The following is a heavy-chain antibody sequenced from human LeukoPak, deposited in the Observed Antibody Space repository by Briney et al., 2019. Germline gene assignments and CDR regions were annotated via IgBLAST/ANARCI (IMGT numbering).Heavy chain of an antibody. V-gene: IGHV3-48*02. Sequence: GTLSLTCAVSGDSISTNHWWSWVRQAPGKGLEWVSYIDRNSATIYYADSVRGRFTISRDNAENSLHLQMNSLTDEDTAVYYCARAPMVRGVITAFDQWGQGTLVTVRS. CDR1: GDSISTNH. D-gene: IGHD3-10*01. CDR2: IDRNSATI. CDR3: ARAPMVRGVITAFDQ. J-gene: IGHJ4*02.